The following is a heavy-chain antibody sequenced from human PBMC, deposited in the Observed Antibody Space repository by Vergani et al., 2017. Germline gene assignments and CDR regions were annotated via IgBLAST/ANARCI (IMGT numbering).Heavy chain of an antibody. V-gene: IGHV3-30-3*01. J-gene: IGHJ4*02. CDR2: ISYDGSNK. D-gene: IGHD1-7*01. CDR1: GFTFSSYW. Sequence: VQLVESGGGLVQPGGSLRLSCAASGFTFSSYWMSWVRQAPGKGLEWVAVISYDGSNKYYADSVKGRFTISRDNSKNTLYLQMNSLIAEDTAVYYCAREEDNWNYGSDYWGQGTLVTVSS. CDR3: AREEDNWNYGSDY.